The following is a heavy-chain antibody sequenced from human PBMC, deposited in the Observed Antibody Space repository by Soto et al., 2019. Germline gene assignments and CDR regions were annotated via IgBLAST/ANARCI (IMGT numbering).Heavy chain of an antibody. CDR2: ISSSGSTI. CDR1: GFTFSSYE. CDR3: ARDGWGLSGYSGYDQAYYYYYGMDV. Sequence: GGSLRLSCAASGFTFSSYEMNWVRQAPGKGLEWVSYISSSGSTIYYADSVKGRFTISRDNAKNSLYLQMNSLRAEDTAVYYCARDGWGLSGYSGYDQAYYYYYGMDVWGQGTTVTVSS. D-gene: IGHD5-12*01. V-gene: IGHV3-48*03. J-gene: IGHJ6*02.